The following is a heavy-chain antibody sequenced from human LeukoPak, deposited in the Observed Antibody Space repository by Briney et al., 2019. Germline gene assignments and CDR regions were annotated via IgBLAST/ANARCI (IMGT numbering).Heavy chain of an antibody. V-gene: IGHV4-34*01. J-gene: IGHJ4*02. CDR1: GGSFSGYY. D-gene: IGHD6-13*01. Sequence: KPSETLSLTCAVYGGSFSGYYWSWIRQPPGKGLEWIGEINHSGSTNYNPPLKSRVTISVDTSKNQFSLKLSSVTAADTAVYYCARAQDWYSSREEGDYWGQGTLVTVSS. CDR3: ARAQDWYSSREEGDY. CDR2: INHSGST.